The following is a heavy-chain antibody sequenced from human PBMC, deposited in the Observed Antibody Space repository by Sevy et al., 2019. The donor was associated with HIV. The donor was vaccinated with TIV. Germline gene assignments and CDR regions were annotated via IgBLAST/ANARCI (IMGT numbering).Heavy chain of an antibody. D-gene: IGHD3-22*01. J-gene: IGHJ4*02. V-gene: IGHV3-23*01. Sequence: GGSLRLSCAASGFTFTEFVMSWVRQSPGKGLEWVSTINSGGGSTYYADSVKGRFTISRDNSQNTLDLQMNSLRAEDTAVYYCAKDVVGGYYDSSGYSDHWGPGTLVTVSS. CDR1: GFTFTEFV. CDR2: INSGGGST. CDR3: AKDVVGGYYDSSGYSDH.